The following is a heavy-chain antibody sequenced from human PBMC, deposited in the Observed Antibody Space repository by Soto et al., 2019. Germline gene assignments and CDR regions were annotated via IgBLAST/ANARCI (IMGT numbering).Heavy chain of an antibody. Sequence: QVQLVESGGGVVQPGRSLRLSCAASGFTFSSYGMHWVRQAPGKGLEWVAVIWYDGSNKYYADSVKGRFTISRDNSKNTLYLQMKSLRAEDTAVYYCARDRPGIAAAGVPNYYYYYGMDVWGQGTTVTGSS. CDR1: GFTFSSYG. CDR2: IWYDGSNK. CDR3: ARDRPGIAAAGVPNYYYYYGMDV. D-gene: IGHD6-13*01. J-gene: IGHJ6*02. V-gene: IGHV3-33*01.